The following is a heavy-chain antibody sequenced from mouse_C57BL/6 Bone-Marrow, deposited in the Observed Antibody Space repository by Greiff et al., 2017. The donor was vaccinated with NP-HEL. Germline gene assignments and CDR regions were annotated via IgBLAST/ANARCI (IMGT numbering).Heavy chain of an antibody. CDR2: IYPGDGAT. Sequence: VQLQQSGAELVKPGASVKISCKASGYAFSSYWMNWVKQRPGKGLEWIGQIYPGDGATNYNGKFKDKASLTADKSSSTAYMQLSSRTSEDSAVYFCARGAYWGQGTLVTVSA. V-gene: IGHV1-80*01. J-gene: IGHJ3*01. CDR3: ARGAY. CDR1: GYAFSSYW.